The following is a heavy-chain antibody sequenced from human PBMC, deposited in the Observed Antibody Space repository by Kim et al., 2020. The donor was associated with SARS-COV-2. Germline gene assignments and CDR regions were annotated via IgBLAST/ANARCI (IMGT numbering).Heavy chain of an antibody. D-gene: IGHD1-26*01. CDR1: GFTLSEFH. CDR3: ARDISGTPEGDWGQGGDPEEF. CDR2: YRNKADSYTP. V-gene: IGHV3-72*01. J-gene: IGHJ1*01. Sequence: GGSLRLSCAASGFTLSEFHMDWVRQAPGKGLEWVGRYRNKADSYTPEYAASVKGRFTISRDASKNSLYLQMNSLKIEDTAEYYCARDISGTPEGDWGQGGDPEEFWGQGTLVTVSS.